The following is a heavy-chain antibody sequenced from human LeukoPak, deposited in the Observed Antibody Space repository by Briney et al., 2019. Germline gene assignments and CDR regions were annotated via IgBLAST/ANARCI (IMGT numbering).Heavy chain of an antibody. CDR3: AREAMPSSNSPPDY. Sequence: GASVKVSCKASGYTFTSYDINWVRQATGQGLEWMGWMNPNSGNTGYAQKFQGRVTMTRDTSISTAYMELSSLRSEDTAVYYCAREAMPSSNSPPDYWGQGTLVTVSS. CDR1: GYTFTSYD. CDR2: MNPNSGNT. D-gene: IGHD6-6*01. J-gene: IGHJ4*02. V-gene: IGHV1-8*02.